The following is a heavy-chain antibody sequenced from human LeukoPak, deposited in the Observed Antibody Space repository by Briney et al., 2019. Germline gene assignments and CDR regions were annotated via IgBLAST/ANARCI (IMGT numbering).Heavy chain of an antibody. Sequence: PGGSLRLSCAASGFTFDDYAMHWVRQAPGKGLEWVSGISWNSGSIGYADSVKGRFTISRDNAKNSLYLQMNSLRAEDMALYYCAKDIFFREASGYSPGFDYWGQGTLVTVSS. V-gene: IGHV3-9*03. CDR2: ISWNSGSI. CDR1: GFTFDDYA. J-gene: IGHJ4*02. CDR3: AKDIFFREASGYSPGFDY. D-gene: IGHD3-3*01.